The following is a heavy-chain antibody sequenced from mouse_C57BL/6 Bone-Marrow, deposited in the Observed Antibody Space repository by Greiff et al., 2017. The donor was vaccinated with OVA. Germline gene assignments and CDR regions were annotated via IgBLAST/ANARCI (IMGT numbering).Heavy chain of an antibody. Sequence: QVQLKQSGAELVKPGASVKISCKASGYAFSSYWMNWVQQRPGKGLEWIGQIYPGDGDTNYNGKFKGQATLTADKSSSTAYMQLSSLTSEDSAVYCCARSRWGYAREYWGQGTSVTVSS. V-gene: IGHV1-80*01. J-gene: IGHJ4*01. CDR2: IYPGDGDT. D-gene: IGHD1-1*02. CDR1: GYAFSSYW. CDR3: ARSRWGYAREY.